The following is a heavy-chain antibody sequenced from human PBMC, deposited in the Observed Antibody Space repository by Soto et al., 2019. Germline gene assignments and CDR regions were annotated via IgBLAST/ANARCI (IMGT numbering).Heavy chain of an antibody. V-gene: IGHV3-73*01. D-gene: IGHD2-15*01. J-gene: IGHJ6*02. CDR1: GFTFSGSA. Sequence: GGSLRLSCAASGFTFSGSAMHWVRQASGKGLEWVGRIRSKANSYATAYAASVKGRFTISRDDSKNTAYLQMNSLKTEDTAVYYCTSPVPSIRYCSCGSCYSDVDVRGQGTTVPVS. CDR2: IRSKANSYAT. CDR3: TSPVPSIRYCSCGSCYSDVDV.